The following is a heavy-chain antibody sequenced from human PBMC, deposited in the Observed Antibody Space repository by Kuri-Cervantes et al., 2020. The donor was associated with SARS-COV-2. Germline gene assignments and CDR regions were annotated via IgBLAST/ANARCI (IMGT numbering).Heavy chain of an antibody. J-gene: IGHJ6*03. CDR2: ISDDGKKR. D-gene: IGHD5-18*01. V-gene: IGHV3-30*04. CDR3: ARDSIRGYSYGLTFGGYYYYYYMDV. Sequence: GGSLRLSCTASGFTFSRYAIHCVRQAPGKGLEWVAVISDDGKKRYYADSVKGRFTISRDNAKNSLYLQMNSLRAEDTAVYYCARDSIRGYSYGLTFGGYYYYYYMDVWGKGTTVTVSS. CDR1: GFTFSRYA.